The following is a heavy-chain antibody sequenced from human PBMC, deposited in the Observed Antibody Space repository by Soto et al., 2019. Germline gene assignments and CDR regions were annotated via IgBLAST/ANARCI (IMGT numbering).Heavy chain of an antibody. J-gene: IGHJ3*02. Sequence: PGGSLRLSCAGSGFTFSDYWMSWVRQAPGKGLEWVANINHDGSEKEYVDSLKGRVTISRDNAKNSLYLQMNSLRAEDTALYYCARARWELLNNALDIWGQGTMVTVSS. CDR2: INHDGSEK. CDR3: ARARWELLNNALDI. D-gene: IGHD1-26*01. CDR1: GFTFSDYW. V-gene: IGHV3-7*01.